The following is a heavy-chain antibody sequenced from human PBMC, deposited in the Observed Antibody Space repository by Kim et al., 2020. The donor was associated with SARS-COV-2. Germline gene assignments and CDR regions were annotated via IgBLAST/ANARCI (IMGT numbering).Heavy chain of an antibody. CDR3: ASAYYYDSSGYYGAEYFQH. D-gene: IGHD3-22*01. CDR2: IYYSGST. Sequence: SQTLSLTCTVSGGSISSYYWSWIRQPPGKGLEWIGYIYYSGSTNYNPSLKSRVTISVDTSKNQFSLKLSSVTAADTAVYYCASAYYYDSSGYYGAEYFQHWGQGTLVTVSS. CDR1: GGSISSYY. V-gene: IGHV4-59*13. J-gene: IGHJ1*01.